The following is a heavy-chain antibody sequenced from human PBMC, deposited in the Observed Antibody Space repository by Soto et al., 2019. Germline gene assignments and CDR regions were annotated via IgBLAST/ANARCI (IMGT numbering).Heavy chain of an antibody. Sequence: LRLSCAASGLTFSSYWMHWVRQAPGKGLVWVSRINSDGSSTSYADSVKGRFTISRDNAKNTLYLQMNSLRAEDTAVYYCAKSPGMYYYDSSGYYHYDYWGQGTLVTVSS. D-gene: IGHD3-22*01. CDR1: GLTFSSYW. V-gene: IGHV3-74*01. CDR3: AKSPGMYYYDSSGYYHYDY. CDR2: INSDGSST. J-gene: IGHJ4*02.